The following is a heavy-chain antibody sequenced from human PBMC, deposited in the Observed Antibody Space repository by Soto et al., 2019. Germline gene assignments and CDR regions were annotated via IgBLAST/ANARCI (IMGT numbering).Heavy chain of an antibody. J-gene: IGHJ6*02. V-gene: IGHV3-30*03. CDR2: ISFDGTTK. CDR1: GFTFSSFA. Sequence: VGSLRLSCAASGFTFSSFAMHWVRQAPGKGLECVAVISFDGTTKYYADSVRGQFTISRDNSRDTLYLQMNSLKTEDTAVYYCATDLGAAVPPYGIDVWGQGTTVTVSS. CDR3: ATDLGAAVPPYGIDV. D-gene: IGHD6-13*01.